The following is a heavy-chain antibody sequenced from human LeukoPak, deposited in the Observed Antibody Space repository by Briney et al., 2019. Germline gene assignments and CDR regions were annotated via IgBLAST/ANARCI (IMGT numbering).Heavy chain of an antibody. CDR1: GYTFTSYG. D-gene: IGHD1-26*01. V-gene: IGHV1-18*01. J-gene: IGHJ5*02. Sequence: ASVKVSCKASGYTFTSYGINWVRQAPGQGLEWMGWISAYNGNTNYAQKVQGRVTMTTDTSTSTAYMELRSLRSDDTAVYYCARDLVGAAAPGPELLSWGQGTLVTVSS. CDR2: ISAYNGNT. CDR3: ARDLVGAAAPGPELLS.